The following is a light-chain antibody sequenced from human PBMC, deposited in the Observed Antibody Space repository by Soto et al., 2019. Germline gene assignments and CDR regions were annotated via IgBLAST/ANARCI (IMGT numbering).Light chain of an antibody. J-gene: IGLJ1*01. Sequence: QSVLTQPASVSGSAGQSITISCTGTSSDVGGYNYVSWYQQHPGKAPKLMIYDVSNRPSGVSNRFSGSKSGNTASLTISELQAEDEADYYCSSYTSSSTSYVFGTGTKVTVL. CDR1: SSDVGGYNY. V-gene: IGLV2-14*01. CDR2: DVS. CDR3: SSYTSSSTSYV.